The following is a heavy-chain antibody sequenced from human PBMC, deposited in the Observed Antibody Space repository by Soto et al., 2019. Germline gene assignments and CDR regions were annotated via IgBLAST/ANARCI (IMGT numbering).Heavy chain of an antibody. J-gene: IGHJ6*02. V-gene: IGHV3-13*05. CDR3: ARGGYGGNSDPAPYYYYYGMDV. Sequence: EVQLVESGGGLVQPGGSLRLSCAASGFTFSSYDMHWVRQATGKGLEWVSAIGTAGDPYYPGSVKGRFTISRENAKNSLYLQMNSLRAGDTAVYYCARGGYGGNSDPAPYYYYYGMDVWGQGTTVTVSS. CDR1: GFTFSSYD. D-gene: IGHD4-17*01. CDR2: IGTAGDP.